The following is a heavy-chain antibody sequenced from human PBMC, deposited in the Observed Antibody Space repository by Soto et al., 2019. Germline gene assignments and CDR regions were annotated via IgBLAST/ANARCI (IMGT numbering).Heavy chain of an antibody. D-gene: IGHD3-3*01. CDR1: GFTFSSYA. V-gene: IGHV3-64*04. CDR2: ISSNGGST. Sequence: PGGSLRLSCAASGFTFSSYAMHWVRQAPGKGLEYVSAISSNGGSTYYADSVKGRFTISRDNSKNTLYLQMNSLRAEDTAVYYCARDWGSADYDFWSGYIPADYYGMDVWGQGTTVTVSS. J-gene: IGHJ6*02. CDR3: ARDWGSADYDFWSGYIPADYYGMDV.